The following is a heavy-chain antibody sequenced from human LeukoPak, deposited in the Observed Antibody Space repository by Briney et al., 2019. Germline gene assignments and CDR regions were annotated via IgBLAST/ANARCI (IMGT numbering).Heavy chain of an antibody. CDR1: GYTFTSYA. CDR3: ARERQQLGYYYYYYGMDV. Sequence: SVKVSCKASGYTFTSYAISWVRQAPGQGLEWMGRIIPILGIANYAQKFQGRVTITADKSTSTAYMELSSLRSEDTAVYYCARERQQLGYYYYYYGMDVWGQGTTVTVSS. V-gene: IGHV1-69*04. CDR2: IIPILGIA. J-gene: IGHJ6*02. D-gene: IGHD6-13*01.